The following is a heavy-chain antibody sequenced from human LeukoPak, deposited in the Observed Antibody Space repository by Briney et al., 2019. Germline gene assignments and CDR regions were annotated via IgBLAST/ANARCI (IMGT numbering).Heavy chain of an antibody. CDR1: GYTFTSYG. Sequence: ASVKVSCKASGYTFTSYGISWVRQAPGQGLEWMGWISAYNGNTNYAQKLQGRVTMTTDTSTSTAYMELRSLRSDDTAVYYCARDRSISQWGDAFDIWGQGTMVTVSS. CDR2: ISAYNGNT. J-gene: IGHJ3*02. D-gene: IGHD6-6*01. CDR3: ARDRSISQWGDAFDI. V-gene: IGHV1-18*01.